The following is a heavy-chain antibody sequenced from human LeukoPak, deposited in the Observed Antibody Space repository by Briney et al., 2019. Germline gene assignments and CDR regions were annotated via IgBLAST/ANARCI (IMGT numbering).Heavy chain of an antibody. V-gene: IGHV3-21*01. CDR2: ISSSSSYI. CDR3: ARTYYFDSSGYYWPEFDY. D-gene: IGHD3-22*01. J-gene: IGHJ4*02. Sequence: GGSLRLSCAASGFTFSSYSMNWVRQAPGKGLEWVSSISSSSSYIYYADSVKGRFTISRDNAKSSLYLQMNSLRAEDTAVYYCARTYYFDSSGYYWPEFDYWGQGTLVTVSS. CDR1: GFTFSSYS.